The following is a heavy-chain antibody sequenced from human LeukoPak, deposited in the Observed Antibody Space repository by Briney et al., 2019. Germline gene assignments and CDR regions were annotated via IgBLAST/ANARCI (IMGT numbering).Heavy chain of an antibody. J-gene: IGHJ6*02. D-gene: IGHD3-22*01. Sequence: PSETLSLTCTVSGGSISSYYWSWIRQPAGKGLEWIGRIYTSGSTNYNPSLKSRVTMSVDTSKNQFSLKLSSVTAADTAVYYCARHYYDSSGYYPQGYYYGMDVWGQGTTVTVSS. CDR2: IYTSGST. CDR1: GGSISSYY. V-gene: IGHV4-4*07. CDR3: ARHYYDSSGYYPQGYYYGMDV.